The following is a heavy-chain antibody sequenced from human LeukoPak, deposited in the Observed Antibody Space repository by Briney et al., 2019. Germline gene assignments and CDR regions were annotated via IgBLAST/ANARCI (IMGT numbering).Heavy chain of an antibody. V-gene: IGHV3-43*02. CDR1: GFTFENYA. CDR2: ISGKGDNT. Sequence: PGGSLRLSCAASGFTFENYAMHWVSQVPGQGLEWVALISGKGDNTDYAESVKGRFTVSRDNSKNSLSLQMNGLRVEDTALFYCAKDGYKAAGYFDLWGRGTLVTVSS. CDR3: AKDGYKAAGYFDL. J-gene: IGHJ2*01. D-gene: IGHD6-13*01.